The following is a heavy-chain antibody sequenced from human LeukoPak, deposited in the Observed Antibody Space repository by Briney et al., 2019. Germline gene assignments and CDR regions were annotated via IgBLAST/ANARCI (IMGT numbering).Heavy chain of an antibody. CDR3: ASFGISWRSSY. CDR2: ISDDGSYT. D-gene: IGHD2-21*01. Sequence: GGSLRLSCAASGSSFSSHWVHWVRQAPGKGLVWVSRISDDGSYTSNVDSVKGRFTISRDNVNNMLYLHMNSLRAEDTAVYYCASFGISWRSSYWGQGTLVTVSS. J-gene: IGHJ4*02. V-gene: IGHV3-74*01. CDR1: GSSFSSHW.